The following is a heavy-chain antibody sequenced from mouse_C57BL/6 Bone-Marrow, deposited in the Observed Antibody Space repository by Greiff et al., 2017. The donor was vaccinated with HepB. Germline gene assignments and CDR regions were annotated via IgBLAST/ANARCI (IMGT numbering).Heavy chain of an antibody. CDR2: IDPGNGVT. D-gene: IGHD3-2*01. CDR1: GYTFTGYW. CDR3: ATAFRFAY. Sequence: VQLQQPGTELVKPGASVKLSCTASGYTFTGYWMHWVKQRPEQGLEWIGKIDPGNGVTNYTEKFKGKATLTVDKSSSTAYMQLSSLTSEDSAVYYCATAFRFAYWGQGTLVTVSA. V-gene: IGHV1-53*01. J-gene: IGHJ3*01.